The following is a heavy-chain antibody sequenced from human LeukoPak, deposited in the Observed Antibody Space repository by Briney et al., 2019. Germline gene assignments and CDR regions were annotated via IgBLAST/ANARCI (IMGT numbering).Heavy chain of an antibody. CDR3: ARRSLTYYYGSGSYKGAFDI. J-gene: IGHJ3*02. CDR2: INPNSGGT. V-gene: IGHV1-2*02. CDR1: GYTFTGYY. D-gene: IGHD3-10*01. Sequence: GASVKVSCKASGYTFTGYYMHWVRQAPGQGLEWMGWINPNSGGTNYAQKFQGGVTMTRDTSISTAYMELSRLRSDDTAVYYCARRSLTYYYGSGSYKGAFDIWGQGTMVTVSS.